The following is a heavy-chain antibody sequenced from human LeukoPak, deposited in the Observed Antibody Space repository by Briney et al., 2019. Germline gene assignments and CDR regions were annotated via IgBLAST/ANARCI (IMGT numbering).Heavy chain of an antibody. V-gene: IGHV3-23*01. CDR2: ISGSGRST. Sequence: GGSLRLSCTASGFTYSNYAMNWVRQAPGKGLEWVSVISGSGRSTYYADSVKGRFTISRDNSKNTLYLQMNSLRAEDTAIYYCAKGGSLSGYAPLDYWGQGTLVTVSS. CDR3: AKGGSLSGYAPLDY. J-gene: IGHJ4*02. D-gene: IGHD5-12*01. CDR1: GFTYSNYA.